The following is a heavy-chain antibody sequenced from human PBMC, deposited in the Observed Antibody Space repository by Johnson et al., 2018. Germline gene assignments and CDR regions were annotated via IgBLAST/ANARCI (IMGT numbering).Heavy chain of an antibody. CDR2: IRSKAYGGTT. D-gene: IGHD3-22*01. Sequence: VQLVQSGGGLVQPGRSLRLSCTASGFTFGDYAMSWFRQAPGKGLEWVGFIRSKAYGGTTEYAASVKGRFTISRDDSKSIPYLQMNSLKTEDTPVYYCTSPESSGYTPFDIWGQGTMVTVSS. J-gene: IGHJ3*02. CDR1: GFTFGDYA. CDR3: TSPESSGYTPFDI. V-gene: IGHV3-49*03.